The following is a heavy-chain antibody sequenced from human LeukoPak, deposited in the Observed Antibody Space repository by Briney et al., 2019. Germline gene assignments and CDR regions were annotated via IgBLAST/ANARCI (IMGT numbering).Heavy chain of an antibody. V-gene: IGHV1-2*02. CDR2: INPNSGAT. CDR1: GYTFTAYY. D-gene: IGHD2/OR15-2a*01. Sequence: ASVKVSCKASGYTFTAYYIHWVRQAPGQGLEWMGWINPNSGATNYAQKFQGRVTMTRDTSISTAYMELSRLRSDDTAVYYCARDVLSDYYYYYYMDVWGKGTTVTVSS. CDR3: ARDVLSDYYYYYYMDV. J-gene: IGHJ6*03.